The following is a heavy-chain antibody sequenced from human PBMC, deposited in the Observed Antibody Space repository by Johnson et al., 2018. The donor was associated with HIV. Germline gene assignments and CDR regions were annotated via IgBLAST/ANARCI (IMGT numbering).Heavy chain of an antibody. V-gene: IGHV3-64*01. J-gene: IGHJ3*02. CDR3: ARAYSSTVTTPAAFDI. D-gene: IGHD4-17*01. Sequence: VQLMESGGGLVQPGGSLRLSCAASGFTFSSYAMHWVRQAPGKGLEYVSAISSNGGSTYYANSVKGRFTISRDNSKNTLYLQMGSLRAEDMAVYYCARAYSSTVTTPAAFDIWGQGTMVTVSS. CDR2: ISSNGGST. CDR1: GFTFSSYA.